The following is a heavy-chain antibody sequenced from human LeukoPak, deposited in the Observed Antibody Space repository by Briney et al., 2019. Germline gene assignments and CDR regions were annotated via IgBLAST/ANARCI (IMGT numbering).Heavy chain of an antibody. CDR2: INPSGGST. CDR3: ASADEDIVVVPAAIDAFDI. Sequence: GASVKVSCKASGYTFTSYYMHWVRQAPGQGLEWMGIINPSGGSTNYAQKFQGRVTMTRDTSTSTVYMELSSLRSEDTAVYYCASADEDIVVVPAAIDAFDIWGQGTMVTVSS. J-gene: IGHJ3*02. CDR1: GYTFTSYY. V-gene: IGHV1-46*01. D-gene: IGHD2-2*01.